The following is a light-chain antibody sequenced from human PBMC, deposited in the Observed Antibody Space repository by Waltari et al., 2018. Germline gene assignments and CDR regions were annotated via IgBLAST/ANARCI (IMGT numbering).Light chain of an antibody. Sequence: QSALTQPRSVYGSPGQSVTISCTGTRSAVGGYNYVTWYQQHPGKAPKLLIYDVSKRPSGVPDRFSGSKSGNTASLTISRLQAEDEADYYCCSYAGSYTDVFGTGTKVTVL. CDR2: DVS. CDR1: RSAVGGYNY. J-gene: IGLJ1*01. V-gene: IGLV2-11*01. CDR3: CSYAGSYTDV.